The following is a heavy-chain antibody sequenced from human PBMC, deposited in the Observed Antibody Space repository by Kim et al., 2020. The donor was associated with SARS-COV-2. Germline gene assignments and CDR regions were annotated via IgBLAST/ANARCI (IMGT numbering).Heavy chain of an antibody. CDR3: ARDGTTRNGGYYFDY. D-gene: IGHD1-1*01. V-gene: IGHV1-3*01. Sequence: QKFPGRVTITRDASASTAYMELSSMRPEDTAVYYCARDGTTRNGGYYFDYWGQGALVTVSS. J-gene: IGHJ4*02.